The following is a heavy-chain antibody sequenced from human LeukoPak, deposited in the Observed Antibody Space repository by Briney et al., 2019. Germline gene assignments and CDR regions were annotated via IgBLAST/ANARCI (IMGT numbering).Heavy chain of an antibody. Sequence: SETLSLTCTVSSGSISSYYWSWIRQSPGKGLECIEYIHYTGSSNYNPSLKSRVTISVDTSKIQFSLELSSVTAADTAMYYCARVKDPGGYYYYYYMDVWGKGTTVTVSS. D-gene: IGHD3-16*01. CDR1: SGSISSYY. V-gene: IGHV4-59*12. CDR2: IHYTGSS. CDR3: ARVKDPGGYYYYYYMDV. J-gene: IGHJ6*03.